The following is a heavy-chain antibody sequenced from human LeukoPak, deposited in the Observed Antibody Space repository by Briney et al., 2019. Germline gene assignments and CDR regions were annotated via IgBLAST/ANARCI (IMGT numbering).Heavy chain of an antibody. J-gene: IGHJ4*02. V-gene: IGHV1-2*02. D-gene: IGHD2-15*01. CDR2: INPNSGGT. Sequence: ASVKVSCKASGYTFTGSYMHWVRQAPGQGLEWMGWINPNSGGTNYAQKFQGRVTMTRDTSISTAYMELSRLRSDDTAVYYCARDFCSGGSCYSRFDYWGQGTLVTVSS. CDR3: ARDFCSGGSCYSRFDY. CDR1: GYTFTGSY.